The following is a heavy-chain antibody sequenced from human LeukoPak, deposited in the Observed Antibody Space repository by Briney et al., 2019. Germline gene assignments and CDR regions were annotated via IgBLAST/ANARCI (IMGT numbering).Heavy chain of an antibody. CDR2: IYSGGST. CDR3: ARELAYCGGDCSRGAFDI. CDR1: GFTFSSYS. J-gene: IGHJ3*02. Sequence: GGSLRLSCAASGFTFSSYSMNWVRQAPGKGLEWVSVIYSGGSTYYADSVKGRFTISRDNSKNTLYLQMNSLRAEDTAVYYCARELAYCGGDCSRGAFDIWGQGTMVTVSS. D-gene: IGHD2-21*02. V-gene: IGHV3-53*01.